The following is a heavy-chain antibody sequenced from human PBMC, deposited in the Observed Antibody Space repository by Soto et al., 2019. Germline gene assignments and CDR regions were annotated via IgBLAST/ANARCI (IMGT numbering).Heavy chain of an antibody. CDR3: ARDTNLDLTYHYYGMDV. Sequence: QVQLVQSGAEVKKPGASVQVSCRTSGYTFTGYYIHWIRQAPGQGLEWIGIINPGGGSTSYARNFQGRVTVTRDTSTSTVYMELRSLTSEDTAVYYCARDTNLDLTYHYYGMDVWGQGTTVTVSS. CDR1: GYTFTGYY. V-gene: IGHV1-46*01. J-gene: IGHJ6*02. D-gene: IGHD2-8*01. CDR2: INPGGGST.